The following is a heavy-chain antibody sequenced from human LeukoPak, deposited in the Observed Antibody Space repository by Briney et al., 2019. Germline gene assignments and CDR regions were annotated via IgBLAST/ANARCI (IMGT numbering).Heavy chain of an antibody. Sequence: PGGSLSLSCIESGFAFSSCGMHWVRQAPGKGLEWVAFIRSDGSNKYYADSVKGRFTISRDNSKNTLYLQLDSVRAEDTAVYCCAKGRWVGFGEVWGQGTMVTVSS. CDR2: IRSDGSNK. D-gene: IGHD3-10*01. CDR3: AKGRWVGFGEV. CDR1: GFAFSSCG. J-gene: IGHJ4*02. V-gene: IGHV3-30*02.